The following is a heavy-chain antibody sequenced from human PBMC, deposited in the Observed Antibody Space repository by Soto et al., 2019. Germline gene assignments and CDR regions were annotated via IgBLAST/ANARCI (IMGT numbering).Heavy chain of an antibody. Sequence: PGGSLRLSCAASGFTVSSNYMSWVRQAPGKGLEWVGRIKSKTDGGTTDFAAPVKGRFAISRDDSKDMVYLQMNSLKTEDTGIYYFTTDSYSTMIVVLFDYWGHGTLVTVSS. J-gene: IGHJ4*01. CDR3: TTDSYSTMIVVLFDY. CDR1: GFTVSSNY. V-gene: IGHV3-15*01. CDR2: IKSKTDGGTT. D-gene: IGHD3-22*01.